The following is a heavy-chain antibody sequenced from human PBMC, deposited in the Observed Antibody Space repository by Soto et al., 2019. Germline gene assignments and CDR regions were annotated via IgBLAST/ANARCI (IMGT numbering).Heavy chain of an antibody. D-gene: IGHD3-16*01. CDR1: GYAFTSYG. V-gene: IGHV1-18*01. Sequence: QVQLVQSGPAVKKPGASVKVSRNASGYAFTSYGITWVRQDPGQGLEWMGWINAYNGNTNYVQNLQGRVTMTTDTSTSAAYMELSSLRSDDTAVYYCARYMITFGGISAYYFDYWGQGTLVTVSS. J-gene: IGHJ4*02. CDR3: ARYMITFGGISAYYFDY. CDR2: INAYNGNT.